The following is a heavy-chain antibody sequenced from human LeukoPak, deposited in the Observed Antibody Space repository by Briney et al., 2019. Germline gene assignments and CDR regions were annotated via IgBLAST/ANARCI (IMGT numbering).Heavy chain of an antibody. Sequence: GGPLRLSCVTSGFLLSTYRDHWLRHAPGGGLEWLAYIHYDGYTTNYADSVKGRFTISRENSKNTLYLQMNSLRTEDTAVYYCAKDVAYTFDYWGQGTLVTVSS. CDR2: IHYDGYTT. D-gene: IGHD3-16*01. J-gene: IGHJ4*02. V-gene: IGHV3-30*02. CDR1: GFLLSTYR. CDR3: AKDVAYTFDY.